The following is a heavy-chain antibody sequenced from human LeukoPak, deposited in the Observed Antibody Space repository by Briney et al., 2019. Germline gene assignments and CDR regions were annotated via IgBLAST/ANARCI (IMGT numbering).Heavy chain of an antibody. Sequence: PGGSLRLSCAASGFTFSSYGMSWVRQAPGKGLEWVSAISGSGGSTYYADSVKGRFTVSRDNSKNTLYLQMNSLRAEDTAVYYCAKGSVVVTLFDYWGQGTLVTVSS. CDR1: GFTFSSYG. CDR2: ISGSGGST. J-gene: IGHJ4*02. D-gene: IGHD3-22*01. CDR3: AKGSVVVTLFDY. V-gene: IGHV3-23*01.